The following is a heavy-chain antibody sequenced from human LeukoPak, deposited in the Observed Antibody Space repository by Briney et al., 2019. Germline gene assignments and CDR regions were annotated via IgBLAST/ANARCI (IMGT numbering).Heavy chain of an antibody. CDR1: GDSVSSNSAA. CDR2: TYYGSKWYN. CDR3: ARGKLGKGFDY. Sequence: SPTLSVTLAISGDSVSSNSAAWNWTRQSPSRGLEWLGRTYYGSKWYNDYAVSVKNRVTINPDTSKNKFSLQLNSVTPDDTAVYYCARGKLGKGFDYWGQGSLVSVSS. D-gene: IGHD7-27*01. J-gene: IGHJ4*02. V-gene: IGHV6-1*01.